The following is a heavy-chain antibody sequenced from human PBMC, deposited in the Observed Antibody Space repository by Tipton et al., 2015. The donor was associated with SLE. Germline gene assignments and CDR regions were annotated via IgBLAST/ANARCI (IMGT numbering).Heavy chain of an antibody. D-gene: IGHD1-26*01. J-gene: IGHJ6*02. Sequence: QSGAEVKKPGASVKVSCKASGYTFTSYGISWVRQAPGQGLEWMGWISAYNGNTNYAQKLQGRVTMTTDTSTSTAYMELRSLRSDDTAVYYCARDPDFIVGATYYGMDVWGQGTTVTVSS. CDR1: GYTFTSYG. CDR2: ISAYNGNT. V-gene: IGHV1-18*01. CDR3: ARDPDFIVGATYYGMDV.